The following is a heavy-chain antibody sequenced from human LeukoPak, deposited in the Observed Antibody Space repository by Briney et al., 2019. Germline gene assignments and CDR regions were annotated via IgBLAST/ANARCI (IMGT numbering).Heavy chain of an antibody. V-gene: IGHV3-11*01. Sequence: GGSLRLSCAASGFTFNDYYMSWLRQAPGKGLEWLSYINIGGTNTHYADSVKGRFTISRDNVKKSLYLEMNNLRAEDTAVYYCATDGAGFDTWGQGVLVTVSS. J-gene: IGHJ5*02. CDR3: ATDGAGFDT. CDR2: INIGGTNT. CDR1: GFTFNDYY.